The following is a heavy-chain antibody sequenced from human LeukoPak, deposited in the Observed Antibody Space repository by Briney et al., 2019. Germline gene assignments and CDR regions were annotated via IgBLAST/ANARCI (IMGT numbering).Heavy chain of an antibody. CDR2: IYYSGST. Sequence: SQTLSLTCTVSGGSIGSGGYYWSWIRQHPGKGLEWMGYIYYSGSTYYNPSLKSRVTISVDTSKNQFSLKLSSVTAADTAVYYCARTSTPGGWFDPWGQGTLVTVSS. J-gene: IGHJ5*02. V-gene: IGHV4-31*03. D-gene: IGHD2-2*01. CDR3: ARTSTPGGWFDP. CDR1: GGSIGSGGYY.